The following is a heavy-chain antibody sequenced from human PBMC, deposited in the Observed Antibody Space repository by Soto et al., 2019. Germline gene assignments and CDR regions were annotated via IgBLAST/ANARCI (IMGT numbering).Heavy chain of an antibody. CDR2: ISTYNG. CDR1: TETCNNYG. Sequence: GASVKVSSKASTETCNNYGIACVLQSRLQGLEWMGWISTYNGNTNTYHKKRFQGRFTMTSDSASNTAYMELRSLTPDDTAVYYCARGGQKNVYTSIGPWGQGTLVTVS. V-gene: IGHV1-18*04. CDR3: ARGGQKNVYTSIGP. J-gene: IGHJ5*02. D-gene: IGHD1-1*01.